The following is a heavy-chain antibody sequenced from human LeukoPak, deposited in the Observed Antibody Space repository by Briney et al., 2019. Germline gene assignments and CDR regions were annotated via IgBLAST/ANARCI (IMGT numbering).Heavy chain of an antibody. V-gene: IGHV3-7*01. CDR2: IKQDGSEK. D-gene: IGHD3-9*01. Sequence: GGSLRLSCAASGFTFSSYWMSWVRQAPGKGLEWVANIKQDGSEKYYVDSVKGRFTISRDNAKNSLYLQMNSLRAEDTAVYYCGRILTGYLTKYYFDYWGQGTLVTVSS. CDR3: GRILTGYLTKYYFDY. J-gene: IGHJ4*02. CDR1: GFTFSSYW.